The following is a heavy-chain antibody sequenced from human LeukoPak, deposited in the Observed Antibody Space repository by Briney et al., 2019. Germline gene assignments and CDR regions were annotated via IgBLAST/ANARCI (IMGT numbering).Heavy chain of an antibody. CDR3: AKTPAAGTYIAQAYFDY. CDR1: GFTFSSYA. V-gene: IGHV3-23*01. CDR2: ISGSGGST. J-gene: IGHJ4*02. Sequence: GGSLRLSCAASGFTFSSYAMSWVRQAPGKGLKWVSAISGSGGSTYYADSVKGRFTISRDNSKNTLYLQMNSLRAEDTAVYYCAKTPAAGTYIAQAYFDYWGQRTLVTVSS. D-gene: IGHD6-25*01.